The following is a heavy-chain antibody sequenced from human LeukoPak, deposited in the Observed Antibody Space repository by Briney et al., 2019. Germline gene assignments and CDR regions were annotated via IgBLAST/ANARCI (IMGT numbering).Heavy chain of an antibody. CDR3: ARDGGYCSGGSCYGGAFDI. CDR2: IYSGGST. V-gene: IGHV3-53*01. J-gene: IGHJ3*02. Sequence: PGGSLRLSCAASGFTVGSNYMSWVRQAPGKGLEWVSVIYSGGSTYYADSVKGRFTISRDNSKNTLYLQMNSLRAEDTAVYYCARDGGYCSGGSCYGGAFDIWGQGTMVTVSS. D-gene: IGHD2-15*01. CDR1: GFTVGSNY.